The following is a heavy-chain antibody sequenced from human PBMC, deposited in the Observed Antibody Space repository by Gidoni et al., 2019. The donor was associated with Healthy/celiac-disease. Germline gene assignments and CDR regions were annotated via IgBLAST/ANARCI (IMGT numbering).Heavy chain of an antibody. CDR1: GFTFSSYA. CDR3: AKARGPAASFDY. CDR2: ISGSGGST. J-gene: IGHJ4*02. Sequence: EVQLLESGGGLVQPGGSLRLSCAGSGFTFSSYAMSWVRQAPGKGLEWVSAISGSGGSTYYADSVKGRFTISRDNYKNTLYLQMNSLRAEDTAVYYCAKARGPAASFDYWGQGTLVTVSS. D-gene: IGHD2-2*01. V-gene: IGHV3-23*01.